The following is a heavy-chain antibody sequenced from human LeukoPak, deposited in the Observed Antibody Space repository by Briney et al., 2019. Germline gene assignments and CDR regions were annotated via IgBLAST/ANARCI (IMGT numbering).Heavy chain of an antibody. CDR1: GYTLTELS. J-gene: IGHJ6*02. Sequence: ASVKVSCKVSGYTLTELSMHWVRQAPGKGLEWMGVFDPEDGETIYAQKFQGRVTMTEDTSTDTAYMELSSLRSEDTAVYYCAIDSRLRALSYGGTSDYYGMDVWGQGTTVTVSS. V-gene: IGHV1-24*01. CDR3: AIDSRLRALSYGGTSDYYGMDV. D-gene: IGHD4-23*01. CDR2: FDPEDGET.